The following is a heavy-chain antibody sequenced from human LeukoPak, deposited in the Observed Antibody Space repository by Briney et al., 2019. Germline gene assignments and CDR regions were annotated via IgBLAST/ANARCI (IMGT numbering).Heavy chain of an antibody. CDR2: INHSGST. J-gene: IGHJ4*02. Sequence: GSLRLSCAASGFTVSSNYMSWVRQAPGKGLEWIGEINHSGSTNYNPSLKSRVTISVDTSKNQFSLKLSSVTAADTAVYYCARVFYAPGDYWGQGTLVTVSS. CDR1: GFTVSSNY. V-gene: IGHV4-34*01. CDR3: ARVFYAPGDY. D-gene: IGHD2/OR15-2a*01.